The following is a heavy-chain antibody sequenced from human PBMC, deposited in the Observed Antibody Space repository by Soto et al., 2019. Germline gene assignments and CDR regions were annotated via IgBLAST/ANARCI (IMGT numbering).Heavy chain of an antibody. J-gene: IGHJ6*03. CDR2: ISYDGSNK. CDR3: AKDRVRLAYYYYYMDV. CDR1: GFTFSSYG. V-gene: IGHV3-30*18. Sequence: GGSLRLSCAASGFTFSSYGMHWVRQAPGKGLEWVAVISYDGSNKYYADSVKGRFTISRDNSKNTLYLQMNSLRAEDTAVYYCAKDRVRLAYYYYYMDVWGKGTTVTVSS. D-gene: IGHD6-6*01.